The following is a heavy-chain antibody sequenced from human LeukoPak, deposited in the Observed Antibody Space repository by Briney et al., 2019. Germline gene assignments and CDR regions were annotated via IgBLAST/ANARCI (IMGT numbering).Heavy chain of an antibody. CDR1: GFTFSSSA. Sequence: GGSLRLSCAASGFTFSSSAMSWVRQAPGKGLEWVSTICANGDCTHYADSVKGRFTTSRDNSKNTLYVQMNSLRAEDTAIYFCAKDQRSLGAESDYWGQGTLVTVS. CDR2: ICANGDCT. CDR3: AKDQRSLGAESDY. D-gene: IGHD3-16*01. J-gene: IGHJ4*02. V-gene: IGHV3-23*01.